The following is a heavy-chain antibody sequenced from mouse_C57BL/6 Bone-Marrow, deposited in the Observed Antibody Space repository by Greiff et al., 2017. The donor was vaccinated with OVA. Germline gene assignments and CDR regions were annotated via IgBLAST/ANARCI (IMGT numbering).Heavy chain of an antibody. CDR2: IWSGGST. CDR1: GFSLTSSG. J-gene: IGHJ1*03. V-gene: IGHV2-2*01. CDR3: ASRLYFDV. Sequence: VMLVESGPGLVQPSQSLSITCTVSGFSLTSSGVHWVRQSPGKGLEWLGVIWSGGSTDYNAAFISRLSISKDNSKSQVFFKMNSLQADDTAIYYCASRLYFDVWGTGTTVTVSS.